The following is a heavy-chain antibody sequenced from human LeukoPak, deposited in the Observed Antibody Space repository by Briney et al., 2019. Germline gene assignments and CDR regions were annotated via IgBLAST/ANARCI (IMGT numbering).Heavy chain of an antibody. CDR3: TRLIGSSGRDSYY. V-gene: IGHV3-73*01. CDR1: GFTLRGSV. D-gene: IGHD6-6*01. J-gene: IGHJ4*02. Sequence: GGSLRLSCAASGFTLRGSVMYSVPQASGEGLGWVGRIRRKANGLPTAYAASVNGRFTIDREDSKNTAYLQMNSLKTEYTAVYYCTRLIGSSGRDSYYSGQGALVTVSS. CDR2: IRRKANGLPT.